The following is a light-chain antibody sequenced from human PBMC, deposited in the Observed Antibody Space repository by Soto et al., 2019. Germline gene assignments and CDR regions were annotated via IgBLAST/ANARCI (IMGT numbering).Light chain of an antibody. J-gene: IGKJ3*01. CDR1: QSVNSNY. Sequence: EIVLTQSPGTLSVSPGERVTLSCRASQSVNSNYLAWYQQRPGQAPRLLIFGASYRATGIPDRFSGSGSGTDFTLTISRLEPADFAVYYCQQYSSSPPEFTFGPGTKVDS. V-gene: IGKV3-20*01. CDR3: QQYSSSPPEFT. CDR2: GAS.